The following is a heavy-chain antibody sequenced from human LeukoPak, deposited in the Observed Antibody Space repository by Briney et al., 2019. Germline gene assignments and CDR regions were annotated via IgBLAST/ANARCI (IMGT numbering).Heavy chain of an antibody. CDR3: ARVPIVVVPAAMYVSGMDV. Sequence: SETLSLTCAVYGGSFSGYYWSWIRQPPGKGLEWIGEINHSGSTNYNPSLKSRVTISVDTSKNQFSLKLSSVTAADTAVYYCARVPIVVVPAAMYVSGMDVWGKGTTVTVSS. CDR1: GGSFSGYY. J-gene: IGHJ6*04. V-gene: IGHV4-34*01. D-gene: IGHD2-2*01. CDR2: INHSGST.